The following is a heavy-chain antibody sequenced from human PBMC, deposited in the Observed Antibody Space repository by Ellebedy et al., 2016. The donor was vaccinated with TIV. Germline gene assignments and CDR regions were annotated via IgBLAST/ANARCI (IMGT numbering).Heavy chain of an antibody. J-gene: IGHJ5*02. CDR3: ARRDGGHRGPFDP. Sequence: SETLSLTXTVSGGSISSSGYYWGWIRQPPGKGLEWIGSIYYSGRTHYNPSLKSRVTISVDTSKNQFSPRLSSVTAADTAVYYCARRDGGHRGPFDPWGQGTLVTVSS. CDR1: GGSISSSGYY. D-gene: IGHD1-14*01. V-gene: IGHV4-39*01. CDR2: IYYSGRT.